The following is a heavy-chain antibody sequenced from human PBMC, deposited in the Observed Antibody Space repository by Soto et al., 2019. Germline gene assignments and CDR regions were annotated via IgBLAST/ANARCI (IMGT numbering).Heavy chain of an antibody. Sequence: QVQLVESGGGVVQPGRSLRLSCAASGFTFSSYAMHCVRQAPGKGLEWVAAILYDGSNQYYADAVKGRFTISRDNSKNTLYLQMNSLRVEDTAVYYCAKEGRVGYSTRIFRRDTWFDPWGQGTPVTVSS. CDR1: GFTFSSYA. V-gene: IGHV3-33*06. D-gene: IGHD6-13*01. CDR2: ILYDGSNQ. CDR3: AKEGRVGYSTRIFRRDTWFDP. J-gene: IGHJ5*02.